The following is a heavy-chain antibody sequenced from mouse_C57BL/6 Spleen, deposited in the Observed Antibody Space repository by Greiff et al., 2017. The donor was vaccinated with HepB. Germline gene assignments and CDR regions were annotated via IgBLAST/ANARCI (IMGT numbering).Heavy chain of an antibody. J-gene: IGHJ2*01. CDR3: ARYYGSSYDYFDY. Sequence: EVKLMESGGGLVKPGGSLKLSCAASGFTFSSYTMSWVRQTPEKRLEWVATISGGGGNTYYPDSVKGRFTISRDNAKNTLYLQMSSLRSEDTALYYCARYYGSSYDYFDYWGQGTTLTVSS. V-gene: IGHV5-9*01. CDR1: GFTFSSYT. D-gene: IGHD1-1*01. CDR2: ISGGGGNT.